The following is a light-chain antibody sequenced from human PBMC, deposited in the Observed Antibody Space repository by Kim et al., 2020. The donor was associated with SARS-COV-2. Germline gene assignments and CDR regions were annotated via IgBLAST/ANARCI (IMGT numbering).Light chain of an antibody. CDR2: GNS. CDR3: QSYDSSLSGPV. CDR1: SSNIGSGYD. J-gene: IGLJ3*02. V-gene: IGLV1-40*01. Sequence: QSVLTQPPSVSGAPGQRVTISCTGSSSNIGSGYDVHWYQQLPGTAPKLLIYGNSNRPSVVPDRFSGSKSGTSAYLAITGLQAEDEADYYGQSYDSSLSGPVFGGGTLLTV.